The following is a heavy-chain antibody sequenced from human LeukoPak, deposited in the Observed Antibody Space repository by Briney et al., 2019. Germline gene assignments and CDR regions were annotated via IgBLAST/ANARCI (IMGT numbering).Heavy chain of an antibody. CDR3: ARDLST. CDR1: GYSIGSGYS. CDR2: VSHSGST. J-gene: IGHJ5*01. V-gene: IGHV4-38-2*01. Sequence: SETLSLTCAVSGYSIGSGYSWGWIRQPPGKGLEWIGSVSHSGSTYYNPSLKSRVTISMDRSKNQFSLKQECVTAADTADYYCARDLSTWGQGTLVTVSS.